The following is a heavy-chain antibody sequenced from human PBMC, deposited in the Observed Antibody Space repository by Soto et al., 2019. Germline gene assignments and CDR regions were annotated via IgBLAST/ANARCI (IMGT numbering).Heavy chain of an antibody. CDR2: IYYSGST. CDR1: GGSISSSSYY. V-gene: IGHV4-39*01. J-gene: IGHJ4*02. CDR3: ARVPHGDYVFHFDY. Sequence: QLQLQESGPGLVKPSETLSLTCTVSGGSISSSSYYWGWMRQPPGKGLEWIGSIYYSGSTYYNPSLKSRVTISVDTSKNQFSLKLSSVTAADTAVYYCARVPHGDYVFHFDYWGQGTLVTVSS. D-gene: IGHD4-17*01.